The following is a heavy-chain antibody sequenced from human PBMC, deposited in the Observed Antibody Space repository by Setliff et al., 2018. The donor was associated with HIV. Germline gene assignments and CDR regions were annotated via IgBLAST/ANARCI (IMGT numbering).Heavy chain of an antibody. V-gene: IGHV3-7*01. J-gene: IGHJ4*02. CDR1: GFTFTSYW. D-gene: IGHD6-13*01. CDR3: ARAIPLVPFDY. Sequence: GGSLRLSCAASGFTFTSYWMSWVRQAPGKGLEWVANIKQDGTEKNYVDSVKGRFTISRDNAKNSLYLQMNSLRAEDTAVYYCARAIPLVPFDYWGQGTLVTVSS. CDR2: IKQDGTEK.